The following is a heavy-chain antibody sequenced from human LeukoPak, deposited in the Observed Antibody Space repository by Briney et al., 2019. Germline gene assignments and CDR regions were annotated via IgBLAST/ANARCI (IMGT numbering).Heavy chain of an antibody. CDR2: ISSGSSYI. CDR1: GFIFSSYN. CDR3: ARVPAALIDY. Sequence: GGSLRLSCAASGFIFSSYNMNWVRQAPGKGLEWVSSISSGSSYIYYADSVKGRFTISRDNAKNSLYLRMNSLRAEDTAVYYCARVPAALIDYWGQGTLVTVSS. D-gene: IGHD2-2*01. V-gene: IGHV3-21*01. J-gene: IGHJ4*02.